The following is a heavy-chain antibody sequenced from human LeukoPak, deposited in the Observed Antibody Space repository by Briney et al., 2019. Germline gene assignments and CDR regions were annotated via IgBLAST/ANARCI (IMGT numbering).Heavy chain of an antibody. D-gene: IGHD6-19*01. Sequence: PSETLSLTCAVYGGSFSGYYWSWIRQPPGKGLEWIGYIYYSGSTNYNPSLKSRVTISVDTSKNQFSLKLSSVTAADTAVYYCARRKEGLYYFDYWGQGTLVTVSS. J-gene: IGHJ4*02. V-gene: IGHV4-59*08. CDR2: IYYSGST. CDR3: ARRKEGLYYFDY. CDR1: GGSFSGYY.